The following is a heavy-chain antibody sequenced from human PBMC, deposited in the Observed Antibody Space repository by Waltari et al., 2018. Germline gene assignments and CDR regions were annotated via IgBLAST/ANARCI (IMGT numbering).Heavy chain of an antibody. J-gene: IGHJ4*02. Sequence: QVQLVQSGAEVKKPGSSVKVSCKASGGTFSSYAISWVRQAPGQGLEWMGGIIPIFGTANYAQKVQGRVTITTDESTSTVYMELSSLRSEDTAVYYGARAASIAARPVYFDYWGQGTLVTVSS. CDR2: IIPIFGTA. CDR3: ARAASIAARPVYFDY. CDR1: GGTFSSYA. D-gene: IGHD6-6*01. V-gene: IGHV1-69*05.